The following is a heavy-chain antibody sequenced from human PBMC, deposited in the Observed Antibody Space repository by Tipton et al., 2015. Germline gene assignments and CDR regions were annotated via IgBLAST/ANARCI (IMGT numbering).Heavy chain of an antibody. J-gene: IGHJ6*02. CDR3: ARVDYSSSSGMDV. V-gene: IGHV4-61*01. CDR1: GASVSSGSYF. CDR2: IYHTGST. D-gene: IGHD6-6*01. Sequence: TLSLTCTVSGASVSSGSYFWTWIRQPPGKGLEWIEYIYHTGSTDYSPSLKSRVTISVDMSKNQFSLKLNSVTAADTAVYYCARVDYSSSSGMDVWGHGTTVTVSS.